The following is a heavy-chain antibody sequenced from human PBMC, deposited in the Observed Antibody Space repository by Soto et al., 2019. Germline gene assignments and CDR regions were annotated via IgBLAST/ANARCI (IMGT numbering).Heavy chain of an antibody. J-gene: IGHJ6*02. V-gene: IGHV3-30-3*01. CDR2: ISYVGSNK. CDR3: ATQRFSSSWSYYYYGMDV. Sequence: QVQLVESGGGVVQPGRSLRLSCAASGFTFSSYAMHWVRQAPGKGLEWVAVISYVGSNKYYADSVKGRFTISRDNSKNTLYLQMNSLRAEDTAVYYCATQRFSSSWSYYYYGMDVWGQGTTVTVSS. D-gene: IGHD6-13*01. CDR1: GFTFSSYA.